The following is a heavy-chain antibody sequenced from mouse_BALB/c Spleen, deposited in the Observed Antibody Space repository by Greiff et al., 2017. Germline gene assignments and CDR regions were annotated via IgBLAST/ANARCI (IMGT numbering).Heavy chain of an antibody. CDR3: ARGRIYYDYGGFAY. V-gene: IGHV5-4*02. J-gene: IGHJ3*01. D-gene: IGHD2-4*01. Sequence: EVHLVESGGGLVKPGGSLKLSCAASGFTFSDYYMYWVRQTPEKRLEWVATISDGGSYTYYPDSVKGRFTISRDNAKNNLYLQMSSLKSEDTAMYYCARGRIYYDYGGFAYWGQGTLVTVSA. CDR1: GFTFSDYY. CDR2: ISDGGSYT.